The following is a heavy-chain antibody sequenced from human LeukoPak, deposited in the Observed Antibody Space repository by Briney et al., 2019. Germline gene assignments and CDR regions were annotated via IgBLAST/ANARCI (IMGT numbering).Heavy chain of an antibody. CDR3: AKFFTGEYVRAFDI. CDR2: ISYDGSNK. CDR1: GFTFNVYS. V-gene: IGHV3-30*18. D-gene: IGHD3-10*02. Sequence: GSLRLSCAASGFTFNVYSMSWVRQAPGKGLEWVALISYDGSNKYYADSVKGRFTISRDNSKNTLYLQMNSLRAEDTAVYYCAKFFTGEYVRAFDIWGQGTMVTVSS. J-gene: IGHJ3*02.